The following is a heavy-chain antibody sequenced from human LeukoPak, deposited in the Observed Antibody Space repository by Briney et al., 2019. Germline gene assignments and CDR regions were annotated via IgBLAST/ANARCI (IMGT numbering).Heavy chain of an antibody. CDR1: GFTFSNYW. Sequence: GSLRLSCAASGFTFSNYWMHWVRQVPGKGLEWIGYIYYSGSTNYNPSLKSRVTISVDTSKNQFSLKLNSVTAADTAVYYCARLRFGNVDYWGQGTLVTVSS. J-gene: IGHJ4*02. D-gene: IGHD3-16*01. CDR2: IYYSGST. V-gene: IGHV4-59*08. CDR3: ARLRFGNVDY.